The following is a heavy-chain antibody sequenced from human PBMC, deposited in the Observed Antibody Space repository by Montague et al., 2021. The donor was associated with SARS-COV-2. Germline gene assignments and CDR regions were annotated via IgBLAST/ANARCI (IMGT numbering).Heavy chain of an antibody. V-gene: IGHV4-39*01. D-gene: IGHD2-15*01. CDR1: GGSISSSSYY. CDR2: IYYTGSP. CDR3: ARRARWNIVVVVGDRHAFDI. Sequence: SETLSLTCTVSGGSISSSSYYWGWIRQPPGKGLEWIGSIYYTGSPYYNPSLKSRVTISVDTSKNQFSLNLSSVTAADTAVYYCARRARWNIVVVVGDRHAFDIWGRGTMVTVSS. J-gene: IGHJ3*02.